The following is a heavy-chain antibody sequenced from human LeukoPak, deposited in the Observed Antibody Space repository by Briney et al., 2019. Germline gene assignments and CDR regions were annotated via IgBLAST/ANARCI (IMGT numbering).Heavy chain of an antibody. Sequence: PSETLSLTCTVSGGSISSYQWSWIRQPPGKGLEWIGYISYSGFTNYNPSLKSRVTISLDTSKNQFSLKLTSVTAADTAVYYCAGHHPRDTVDFWGQGTLVTVSS. D-gene: IGHD2-21*01. CDR1: GGSISSYQ. CDR2: ISYSGFT. J-gene: IGHJ4*02. CDR3: AGHHPRDTVDF. V-gene: IGHV4-59*08.